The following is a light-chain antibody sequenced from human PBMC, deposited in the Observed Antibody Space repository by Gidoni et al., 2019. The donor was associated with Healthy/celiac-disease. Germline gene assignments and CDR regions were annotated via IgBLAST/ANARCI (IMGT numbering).Light chain of an antibody. CDR2: KDS. CDR1: ALPKKY. J-gene: IGLJ3*02. V-gene: IGLV3-16*01. CDR3: LTADSSGTYWV. Sequence: SYERTQTPSVSVSPGQMARITCSGAALPKKYAYGYQQKPGQFPVLVIYKDSERPSGIPERFSGSSSGTIVTLTIRGVQDEDEADYYCLTADSSGTYWVFGGGTKLTVL.